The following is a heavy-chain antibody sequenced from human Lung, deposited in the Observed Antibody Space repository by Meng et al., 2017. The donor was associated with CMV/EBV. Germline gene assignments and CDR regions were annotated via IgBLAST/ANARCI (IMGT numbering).Heavy chain of an antibody. J-gene: IGHJ4*02. CDR3: ARDLRNPPTSFGGVRTHVRYFDS. V-gene: IGHV3-21*01. Sequence: ESLKISCAASGFTFSSYSMNWVRQAPGKGLEWVSSISSNSSYRYYADSVKGRFTVSRDNAKNSLYLQMNSLRAEDKAVYYCARDLRNPPTSFGGVRTHVRYFDSWGQGXLVTVSS. D-gene: IGHD3-3*01. CDR1: GFTFSSYS. CDR2: ISSNSSYR.